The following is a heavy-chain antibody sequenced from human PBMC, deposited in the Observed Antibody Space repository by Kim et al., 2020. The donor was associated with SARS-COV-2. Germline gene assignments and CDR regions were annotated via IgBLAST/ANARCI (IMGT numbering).Heavy chain of an antibody. Sequence: TRYTPSFQGKVTISADKSLSTAYLQWSSLKASDTAMYYCARPLAAAGFDPWGQGTLVTVSS. D-gene: IGHD6-13*01. V-gene: IGHV5-51*01. J-gene: IGHJ5*02. CDR3: ARPLAAAGFDP. CDR2: T.